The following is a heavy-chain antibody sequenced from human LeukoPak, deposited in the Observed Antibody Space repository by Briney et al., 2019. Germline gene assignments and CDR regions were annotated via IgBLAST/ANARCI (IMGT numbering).Heavy chain of an antibody. V-gene: IGHV3-30*04. CDR1: GFTFSSYA. CDR2: ISYDGSNK. D-gene: IGHD1-1*01. CDR3: AKETQLTVSALFDY. J-gene: IGHJ4*02. Sequence: PGGSLRLSCAASGFTFSSYAMHWVRQAPGKGLEWVAVISYDGSNKYYADSVKGRFTISRDNSKNTLFLQVNSLRAEDTAVYYCAKETQLTVSALFDYWGQGTLVTVSS.